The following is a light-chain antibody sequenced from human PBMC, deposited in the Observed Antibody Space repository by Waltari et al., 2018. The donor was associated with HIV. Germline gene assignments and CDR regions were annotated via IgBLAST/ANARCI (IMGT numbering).Light chain of an antibody. CDR1: SSNIGSNY. V-gene: IGLV1-47*01. J-gene: IGLJ3*02. CDR2: RNK. CDR3: AAWDDSLSGPGV. Sequence: QSVLTQPPSASGTPGQRVTISCSGSSSNIGSNYVYWYQQLPGTAPKPLIYRNKQRPSGVPDRFSGSKSGTSASLAISGLRSEDEADYYCAAWDDSLSGPGVFGGGTKLTVL.